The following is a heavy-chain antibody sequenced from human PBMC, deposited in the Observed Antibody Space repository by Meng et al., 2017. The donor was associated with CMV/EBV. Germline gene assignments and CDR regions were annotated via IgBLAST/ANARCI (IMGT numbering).Heavy chain of an antibody. CDR2: ISSSGSTI. Sequence: GESLKISCAASGFTFSSYEMNWVRQAPGKGLEWVSYISSSGSTIYYADSVKGRFTIFRDNAKNSLYLQMSSLRAEDTAVYYCARAEDLRFEYYYGMDVWGQGTTVTVSS. J-gene: IGHJ6*02. CDR1: GFTFSSYE. D-gene: IGHD3-3*01. CDR3: ARAEDLRFEYYYGMDV. V-gene: IGHV3-48*03.